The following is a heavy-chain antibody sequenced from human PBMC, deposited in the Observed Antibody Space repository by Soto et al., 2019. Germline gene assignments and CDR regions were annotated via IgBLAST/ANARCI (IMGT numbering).Heavy chain of an antibody. J-gene: IGHJ5*02. Sequence: SETLSLTCTVSGGSISIYYWSWIRQPPGKGLEWIGYIYYSGSTNYNPSLKSRVTISVDTSKNQFSLKLSSVTAADTAVYYCARDGSGWINWFDPWGQGTLVTVSS. CDR3: ARDGSGWINWFDP. CDR1: GGSISIYY. V-gene: IGHV4-59*01. D-gene: IGHD6-19*01. CDR2: IYYSGST.